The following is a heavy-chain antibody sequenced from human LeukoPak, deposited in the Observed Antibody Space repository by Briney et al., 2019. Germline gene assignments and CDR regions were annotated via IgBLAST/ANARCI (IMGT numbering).Heavy chain of an antibody. J-gene: IGHJ2*01. Sequence: GGSLRLSCVASGFTFSNYWMQLARQAPGEGLVWVSRVTDDGSSTAYADSVKGRFTISRDNARNTLSLQMNSLRVEDTAVYYCVRGGWHFDLWGRGTLVTVSS. CDR3: VRGGWHFDL. CDR2: VTDDGSST. CDR1: GFTFSNYW. V-gene: IGHV3-74*01.